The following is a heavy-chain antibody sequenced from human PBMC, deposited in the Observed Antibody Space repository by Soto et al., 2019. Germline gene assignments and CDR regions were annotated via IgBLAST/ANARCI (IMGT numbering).Heavy chain of an antibody. V-gene: IGHV4-4*07. D-gene: IGHD3-9*01. CDR1: DDFFSSYC. J-gene: IGHJ6*02. CDR2: VSTSGAT. CDR3: TRADYEILTGSYAMDV. Sequence: QVQLQESGPRLVKPSETLSLTCTVSDDFFSSYCWNWIRQPAGKGLERIGRVSTSGATNYNPSLEIRATVSVDTSKNQFSLKLTSVTAADTAVYFCTRADYEILTGSYAMDVWGQGTTVTVSS.